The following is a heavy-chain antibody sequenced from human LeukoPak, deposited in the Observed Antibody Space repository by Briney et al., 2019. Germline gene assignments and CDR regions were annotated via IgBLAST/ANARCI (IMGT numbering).Heavy chain of an antibody. D-gene: IGHD3-10*01. CDR1: GFTFSSYG. CDR2: ISGSGGST. J-gene: IGHJ4*02. Sequence: QAGGSLRLSCAASGFTFSSYGMSWVRQAPGKGLEWVSAISGSGGSTYYADSVKGRFTISGDNSKNTLYLQMNSLRAEDTAVYYCAKRRKTGYGSGSYPEIFDYWGQGTLVTVSS. V-gene: IGHV3-23*01. CDR3: AKRRKTGYGSGSYPEIFDY.